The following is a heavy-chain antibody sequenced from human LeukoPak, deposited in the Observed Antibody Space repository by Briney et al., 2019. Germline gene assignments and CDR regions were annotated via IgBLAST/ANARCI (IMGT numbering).Heavy chain of an antibody. J-gene: IGHJ3*02. V-gene: IGHV1-2*02. D-gene: IGHD3-22*01. Sequence: GASVKVSCKASGYTFTGYYMHWVRQAPGQGLEWMGWINPNSGGTNYAQKFQGRVTMTRDTSISTAYMELSRLRSDDTAVYYCARAHYYDSSGYYPKXAFDIWGQGTMVTVSA. CDR2: INPNSGGT. CDR3: ARAHYYDSSGYYPKXAFDI. CDR1: GYTFTGYY.